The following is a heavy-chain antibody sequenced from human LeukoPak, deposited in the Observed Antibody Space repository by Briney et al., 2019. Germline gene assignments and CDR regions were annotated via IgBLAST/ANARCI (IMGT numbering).Heavy chain of an antibody. CDR1: GASISSSSYY. D-gene: IGHD4-17*01. Sequence: PSETLSLTCTVSGASISSSSYYWTWIRQPPGKGLEWIGYIYYSGSTYYNPSLKSRVTISVDTSKNQFSLKVSSVTAADTAVYYCARDRYGDPPDYWGQGTLATVSS. CDR3: ARDRYGDPPDY. CDR2: IYYSGST. J-gene: IGHJ4*02. V-gene: IGHV4-61*01.